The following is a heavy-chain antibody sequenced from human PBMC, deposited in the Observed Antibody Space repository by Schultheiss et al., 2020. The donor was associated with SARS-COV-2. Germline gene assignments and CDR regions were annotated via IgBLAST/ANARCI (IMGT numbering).Heavy chain of an antibody. V-gene: IGHV4-31*03. J-gene: IGHJ5*02. CDR2: IYYSGST. Sequence: SQTLSLTCTVSGGSISSSGYYWSWIRQHPGKGLEWIGYIYYSGSTNYNPSLKSRVTISVDTSKNQFSLKLSSVTAADTAVYYCARVAIAAAGTWSWFDPWGQGTLVTVSS. CDR1: GGSISSSGYY. D-gene: IGHD6-13*01. CDR3: ARVAIAAAGTWSWFDP.